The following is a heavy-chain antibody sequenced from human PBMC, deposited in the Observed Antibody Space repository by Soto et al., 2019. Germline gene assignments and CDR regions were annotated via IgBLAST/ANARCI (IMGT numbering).Heavy chain of an antibody. J-gene: IGHJ3*02. CDR1: GGSVSSHY. V-gene: IGHV4-4*07. CDR3: ARDXSGYDSSGFYLYDAFDI. D-gene: IGHD3-22*01. Sequence: SETLSLTCTVSGGSVSSHYWSWIRQAAGKGLEWIGRLYTTGSTNYNPSLRSRVTMSLGTSRNQFSLTLTSVTAADSAMYYCARDXSGYDSSGFYLYDAFDIWGQGTTVTVSS. CDR2: LYTTGST.